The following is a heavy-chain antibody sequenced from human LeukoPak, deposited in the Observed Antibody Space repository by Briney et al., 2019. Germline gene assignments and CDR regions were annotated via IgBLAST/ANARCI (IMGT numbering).Heavy chain of an antibody. D-gene: IGHD1-26*01. CDR3: VIGRELLLRY. Sequence: PGGSLRLSCAASGFTFSSYGMHWVRQAPGKGLEWVAVISYDGSNKYYADSVKGRFTISRDNSKNTLYLQMNSLRAEDTAVYYGVIGRELLLRYWGQGTLVTVSS. V-gene: IGHV3-30*03. J-gene: IGHJ4*02. CDR2: ISYDGSNK. CDR1: GFTFSSYG.